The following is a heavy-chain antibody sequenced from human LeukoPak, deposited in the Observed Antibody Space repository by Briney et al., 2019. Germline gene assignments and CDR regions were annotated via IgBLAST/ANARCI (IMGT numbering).Heavy chain of an antibody. V-gene: IGHV1-2*02. J-gene: IGHJ6*02. Sequence: ASVKVSCKASGYTFTGYYMHWVRQAPGQGLEWMGWINPNSGGTNYAQKFQGRVTMTRDTSISTAYMELSRLRSDDKAVYYCARDPSNYENYGMDVWGQGTTVTVSS. CDR1: GYTFTGYY. D-gene: IGHD4-4*01. CDR3: ARDPSNYENYGMDV. CDR2: INPNSGGT.